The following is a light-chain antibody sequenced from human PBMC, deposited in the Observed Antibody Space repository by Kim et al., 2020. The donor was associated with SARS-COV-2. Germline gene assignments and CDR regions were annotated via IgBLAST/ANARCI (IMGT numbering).Light chain of an antibody. V-gene: IGLV3-21*04. CDR2: YDS. CDR1: NIGSKS. J-gene: IGLJ2*01. Sequence: APGKTARITCGGTNIGSKSVHWYQQEPGQAPVLVIYYDSDRPSGIPERFSGSNSGNTATLTISRVEAGDEADYYCQVWDSSSDHVVFGGGTQLTVL. CDR3: QVWDSSSDHVV.